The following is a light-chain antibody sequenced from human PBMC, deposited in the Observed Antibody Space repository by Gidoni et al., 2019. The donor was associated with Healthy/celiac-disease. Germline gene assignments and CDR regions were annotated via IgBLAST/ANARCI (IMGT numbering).Light chain of an antibody. CDR3: QQYGSSHLT. CDR2: GAS. CDR1: QSVSSSY. Sequence: EIVLTPSPGTLSSSPGERATLSCRASQSVSSSYLAWYQQKPGQAPRLLIYGASSRATGIPDRFSGSGSGTDFTLTISRLEPEDFAVYYCQQYGSSHLTFGPGTKVDIK. J-gene: IGKJ3*01. V-gene: IGKV3-20*01.